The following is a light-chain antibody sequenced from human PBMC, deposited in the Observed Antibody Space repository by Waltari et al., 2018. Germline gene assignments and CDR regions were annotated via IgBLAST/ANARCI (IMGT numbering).Light chain of an antibody. CDR2: KAS. V-gene: IGKV1-5*03. CDR1: QSISSW. J-gene: IGKJ3*01. Sequence: DIQMTKSPSTLSASVGYRVTITCRASQSISSWLAWYQQKPGKAPKLLIYKASSLESGVPSRFSGSGSGTEFTLTISSLQPDDFATYYCQQYNSYSGFGPGTKVDIK. CDR3: QQYNSYSG.